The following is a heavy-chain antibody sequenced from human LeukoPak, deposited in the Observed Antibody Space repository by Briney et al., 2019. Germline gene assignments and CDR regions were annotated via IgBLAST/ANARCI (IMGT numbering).Heavy chain of an antibody. CDR1: GGSISSYY. V-gene: IGHV4-59*01. D-gene: IGHD1-26*01. Sequence: SETLSLTCTVSGGSISSYYWSWIRQPPGKGLEWIGYIYYSGSTNYNPSLKSRVTISVDTSKNQFSLKLSSVTAADTAVYYCARDRGSYWGIDYRGQGTLVTVSS. CDR2: IYYSGST. J-gene: IGHJ4*02. CDR3: ARDRGSYWGIDY.